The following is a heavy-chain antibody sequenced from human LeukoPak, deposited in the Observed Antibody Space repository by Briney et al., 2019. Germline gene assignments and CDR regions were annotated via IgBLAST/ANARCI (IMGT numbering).Heavy chain of an antibody. CDR2: INPNSGGT. D-gene: IGHD6-13*01. CDR1: GYTFTGYY. J-gene: IGHJ4*02. Sequence: ASVKVSCKASGYTFTGYYMHWVRQAPGQGLEWMGWINPNSGGTNYAQKFQGRVTMTRDTSISTAYMELSRLRSDDTAVFYCARSRSSWTSFDYWGQGTLVTVSS. CDR3: ARSRSSWTSFDY. V-gene: IGHV1-2*02.